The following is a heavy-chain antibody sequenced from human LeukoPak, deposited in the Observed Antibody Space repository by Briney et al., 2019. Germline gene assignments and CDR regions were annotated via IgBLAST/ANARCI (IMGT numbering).Heavy chain of an antibody. Sequence: SETLSLTCTVSGGSISSYYWSWIRQPPGKGLEWIGYIYYSGSTNYNPSLKSRVTISVDTSKSQFSLKLSSVAAADMAVYYCARDMSYDSSGLSPAYAFDIWGQGTMVTVSS. CDR3: ARDMSYDSSGLSPAYAFDI. D-gene: IGHD3-22*01. J-gene: IGHJ3*02. V-gene: IGHV4-59*01. CDR2: IYYSGST. CDR1: GGSISSYY.